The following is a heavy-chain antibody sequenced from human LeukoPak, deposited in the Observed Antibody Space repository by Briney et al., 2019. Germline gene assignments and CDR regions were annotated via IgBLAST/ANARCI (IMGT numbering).Heavy chain of an antibody. Sequence: SETLSVTSAVYGGSFCGYYCCWIRQPPGKGLEWIGEINHSGSTNYNPSLKSRVTISVDTSKNQFSLKLSSVTAADTAVYYCARAFGAYCTKSVCYHFDYWGQGTLVTVSS. CDR1: GGSFCGYY. CDR3: ARAFGAYCTKSVCYHFDY. J-gene: IGHJ4*02. D-gene: IGHD2-8*01. V-gene: IGHV4-34*01. CDR2: INHSGST.